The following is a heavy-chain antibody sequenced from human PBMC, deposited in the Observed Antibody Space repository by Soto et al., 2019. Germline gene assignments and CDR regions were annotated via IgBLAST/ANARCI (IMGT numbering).Heavy chain of an antibody. CDR1: GFTFSSYS. V-gene: IGHV3-21*01. CDR2: ISSSSYI. J-gene: IGHJ4*02. D-gene: IGHD3-9*01. Sequence: GGSLRLSCAASGFTFSSYSMNWVRQAPGKGLEWVSSISSSSYIYYADSVKGRFTISRDNAKNSLYLQMNSLRAEDTAVYYCARAGYFDWFMLDYWVQGTLVTVSS. CDR3: ARAGYFDWFMLDY.